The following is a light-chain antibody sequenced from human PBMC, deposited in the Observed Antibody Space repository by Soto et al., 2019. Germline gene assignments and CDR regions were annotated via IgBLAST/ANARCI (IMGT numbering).Light chain of an antibody. CDR2: KPS. CDR3: QQDERYST. J-gene: IGKJ1*01. CDR1: QNIYTW. Sequence: DYQVTQSPSTLSASVGDRVTITCRASQNIYTWLTWYQQKPGIAPKLLIHKPSTLESGVPSRISGSGYGTEFTLTISGVQPEDSATYYWQQDERYSTFGKGTKVDIK. V-gene: IGKV1-5*03.